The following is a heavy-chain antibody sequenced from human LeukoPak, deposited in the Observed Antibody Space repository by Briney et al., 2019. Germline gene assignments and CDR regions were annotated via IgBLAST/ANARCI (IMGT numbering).Heavy chain of an antibody. Sequence: PGGSLRLSCAASGFTFSIYWMTWVRQAPGKGLEWVANIKQDGSEKYYVDSVKGRFTIARDNAKNSLYLQMNSLRAEDTAVYYCAKEIVSVPGAINYWGQGALVTLSS. V-gene: IGHV3-7*05. J-gene: IGHJ4*02. CDR3: AKEIVSVPGAINY. D-gene: IGHD2-2*01. CDR1: GFTFSIYW. CDR2: IKQDGSEK.